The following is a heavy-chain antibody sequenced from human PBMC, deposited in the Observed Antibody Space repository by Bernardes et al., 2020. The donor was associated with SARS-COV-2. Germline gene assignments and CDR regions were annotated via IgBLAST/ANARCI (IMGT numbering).Heavy chain of an antibody. J-gene: IGHJ3*02. V-gene: IGHV1-8*01. CDR1: GYTFTTYD. CDR3: ARQGDYGDAFDI. Sequence: ASVKVSCKASGYTFTTYDINWVRQATGQGLEWMGWMNPHSGNTGYEQKFQGRVTMNRNTSISTAYMERSSLRSEDTAVYYCARQGDYGDAFDIWGQGTMVTVSS. CDR2: MNPHSGNT. D-gene: IGHD4-17*01.